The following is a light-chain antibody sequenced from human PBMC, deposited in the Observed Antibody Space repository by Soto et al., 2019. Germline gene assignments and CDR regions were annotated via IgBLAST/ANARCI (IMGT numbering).Light chain of an antibody. CDR1: SSNIGANYA. V-gene: IGLV1-40*01. J-gene: IGLJ3*02. CDR3: QSYDSSLTSWV. Sequence: QSVLTQPPSVSGAPGQTVTIFCTGGSSNIGANYAVHWYQQLPGTAPKLLIFGNSNRPSGVPDRFFGSNSGTSASLAITGLQAEDEGDYYCQSYDSSLTSWVFGGGTKVTVL. CDR2: GNS.